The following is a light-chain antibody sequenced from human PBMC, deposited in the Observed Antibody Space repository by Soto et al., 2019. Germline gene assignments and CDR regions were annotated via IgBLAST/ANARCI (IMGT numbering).Light chain of an antibody. Sequence: DIQMTHSPSSLSASVGERVTITCRASQSISSYLNWYQQKPGKAPKLLIFAASSFQSGVPSRFSGSGSGKDLTLTISSLQPEDFATYYCQQSYSTPLTFGGGTKVEIK. V-gene: IGKV1-39*01. J-gene: IGKJ4*01. CDR2: AAS. CDR3: QQSYSTPLT. CDR1: QSISSY.